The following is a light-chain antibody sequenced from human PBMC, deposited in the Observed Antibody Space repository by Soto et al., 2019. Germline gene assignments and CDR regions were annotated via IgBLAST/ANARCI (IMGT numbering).Light chain of an antibody. J-gene: IGKJ2*01. CDR3: QHLNSYPHT. CDR1: QGISSY. Sequence: DIQLTQSPSFLSASVGDRVTITCRASQGISSYLAWYQQKPGKAPKLLIYAASTLQSGVPSRFSGSGSVTDFTLTISSLQPEDFATYYCQHLNSYPHTFGQGNKLEIK. CDR2: AAS. V-gene: IGKV1-9*01.